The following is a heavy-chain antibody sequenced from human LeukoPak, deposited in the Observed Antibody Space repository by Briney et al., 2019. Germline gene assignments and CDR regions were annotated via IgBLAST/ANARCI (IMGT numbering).Heavy chain of an antibody. Sequence: PGGSLRLSCAASGFTFSSYAMHLVRQAPGKGLEWVVVISYDGSNKYYADSVKGRFTISRDNSKNTLYLQMNSLRAEDTAVYYCARDQYDFWSGYFDYWGQGTLVTVSS. CDR1: GFTFSSYA. J-gene: IGHJ4*02. CDR2: ISYDGSNK. D-gene: IGHD3-3*01. CDR3: ARDQYDFWSGYFDY. V-gene: IGHV3-30-3*01.